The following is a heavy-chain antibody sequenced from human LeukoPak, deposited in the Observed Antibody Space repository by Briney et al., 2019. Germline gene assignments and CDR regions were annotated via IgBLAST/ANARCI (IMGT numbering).Heavy chain of an antibody. J-gene: IGHJ5*02. Sequence: GGSLRLSCVASGFTFSSCTMNWVRQAPGKGLEWVSSISSSSTFIYYEDSVKDRFTISRDNAKNSLYLQMNSLRAEDTAVYYCATRYSGSYLWGRGTLVTVSS. D-gene: IGHD1-26*01. V-gene: IGHV3-21*01. CDR3: ATRYSGSYL. CDR1: GFTFSSCT. CDR2: ISSSSTFI.